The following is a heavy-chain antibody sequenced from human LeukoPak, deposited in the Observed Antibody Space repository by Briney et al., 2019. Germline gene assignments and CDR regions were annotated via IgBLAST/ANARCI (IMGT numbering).Heavy chain of an antibody. Sequence: GGSLRLSCAASGFTFSSYGMHWVRQAPGKGLEWVAVISYDGSNKYYADSVKGRFTISRDNSKNTLYLQMNSLRAEDTAVYYCAKDTGQWLVNYYFDYWGQGTLVTVSS. CDR2: ISYDGSNK. CDR1: GFTFSSYG. V-gene: IGHV3-30*18. J-gene: IGHJ4*02. CDR3: AKDTGQWLVNYYFDY. D-gene: IGHD6-19*01.